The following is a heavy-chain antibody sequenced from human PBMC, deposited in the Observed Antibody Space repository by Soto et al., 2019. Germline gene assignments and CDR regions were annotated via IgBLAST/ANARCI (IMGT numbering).Heavy chain of an antibody. Sequence: EVQLLESGGGLVQPGGSLRLSCAASGFTFSSYAMSWVRQAPGKGLEWVSAISGSGGSTFYADSVKGRFTISRDNSTNTLYMQINSLRTEDTAVYYYAKGKTHVDPWGQGTLVTVSS. CDR1: GFTFSSYA. V-gene: IGHV3-23*01. J-gene: IGHJ5*02. CDR2: ISGSGGST. CDR3: AKGKTHVDP.